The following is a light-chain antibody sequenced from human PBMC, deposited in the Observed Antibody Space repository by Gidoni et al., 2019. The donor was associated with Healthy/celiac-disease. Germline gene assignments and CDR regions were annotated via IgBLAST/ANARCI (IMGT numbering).Light chain of an antibody. CDR3: QQRSNWPMCS. Sequence: EIVLTQSPATLSLFPGERATLSCRASQSVSSYLAWYQQKPGQAPRLLIYDASNRATGIPARFSGSGSGTDFTLTISSLEPEDFAVYYCQQRSNWPMCSFGQGTKLEIK. V-gene: IGKV3-11*01. J-gene: IGKJ2*04. CDR2: DAS. CDR1: QSVSSY.